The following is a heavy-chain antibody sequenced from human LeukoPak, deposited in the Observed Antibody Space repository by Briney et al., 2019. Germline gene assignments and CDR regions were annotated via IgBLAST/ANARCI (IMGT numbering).Heavy chain of an antibody. J-gene: IGHJ4*02. CDR2: IYYSGST. V-gene: IGHV4-39*01. CDR3: ASLVPIYGSGSYRDY. Sequence: SETLSLTCTVSGGSISSNSYYWGWIRQPPGKGLEWIGSIYYSGSTYYNPSLKSRVTISVDTSKNQFSLKLSSVTAADTAVYYCASLVPIYGSGSYRDYWGQGTLVTVSS. D-gene: IGHD3-10*01. CDR1: GGSISSNSYY.